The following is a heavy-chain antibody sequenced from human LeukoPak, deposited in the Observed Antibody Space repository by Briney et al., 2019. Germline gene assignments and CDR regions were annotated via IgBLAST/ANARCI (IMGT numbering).Heavy chain of an antibody. J-gene: IGHJ6*02. CDR3: AGEYYYDSSGYYRVGMDV. CDR2: IYYSGST. Sequence: SETLSLTCAVYGGSFSGYYWSWIRQPPGKGLEWIGYIYYSGSTNYNPSLKSRVTISVDTSKNQFSLKLSSVTAADTAVYYCAGEYYYDSSGYYRVGMDVWGQGTTVTVSS. V-gene: IGHV4-59*12. D-gene: IGHD3-22*01. CDR1: GGSFSGYY.